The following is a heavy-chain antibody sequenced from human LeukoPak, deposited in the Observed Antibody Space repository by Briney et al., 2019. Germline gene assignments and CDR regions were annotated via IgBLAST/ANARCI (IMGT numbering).Heavy chain of an antibody. V-gene: IGHV3-23*01. CDR3: AKRGVVIRVILVGFHKEAYYFDS. Sequence: GGSLRLSCAVSGVTLSNYGMSWVRQAPGKGLECVADISDSGGRTNYADSVKGRFNICGDNPKSTLYLEMNSLRAEDTAVYFCAKRGVVIRVILVGFHKEAYYFDSWGQGALVTVSS. CDR2: ISDSGGRT. D-gene: IGHD3-22*01. J-gene: IGHJ4*02. CDR1: GVTLSNYG.